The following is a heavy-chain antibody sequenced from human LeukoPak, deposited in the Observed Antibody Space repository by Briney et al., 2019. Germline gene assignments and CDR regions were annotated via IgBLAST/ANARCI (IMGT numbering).Heavy chain of an antibody. CDR2: IRYDGSSK. CDR1: GFTFSSYG. J-gene: IGHJ6*03. Sequence: GGSLRLSCAASGFTFSSYGMHWVRQAPGKGLEWVAFIRYDGSSKYYADSVKGRFTISRDNSKNTLYLQMNSLRAEDTAVYYCAKDGKGLQNWSGYYSCYMDVWGKGTTVTVSS. D-gene: IGHD3-3*01. V-gene: IGHV3-30*02. CDR3: AKDGKGLQNWSGYYSCYMDV.